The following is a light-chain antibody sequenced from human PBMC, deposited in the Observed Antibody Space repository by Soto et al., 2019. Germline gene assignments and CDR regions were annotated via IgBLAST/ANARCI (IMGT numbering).Light chain of an antibody. Sequence: EIVLTQSPGTPSLSPGERATLSCRASQSVSKNFLAWYQQKPGQAPRLLIHDASSRATGIPDRFSGSGSGSDFTLTISRLEPEDFAMYYCQQCSTSPLTFGGGTKVEMK. V-gene: IGKV3-20*01. CDR3: QQCSTSPLT. J-gene: IGKJ4*01. CDR1: QSVSKNF. CDR2: DAS.